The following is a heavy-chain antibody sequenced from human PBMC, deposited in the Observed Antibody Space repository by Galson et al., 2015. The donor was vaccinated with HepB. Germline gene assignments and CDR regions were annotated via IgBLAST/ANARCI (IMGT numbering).Heavy chain of an antibody. CDR2: ISSSSSYI. D-gene: IGHD3-3*01. Sequence: SLRLSCAASGFTFSSYSMNWVRQAPGKGLEWVSSISSSSSYIYYADSVKGRFTISRDNAKNSLYLQMNSLRAEDTAVYYCAKPLRSDFRYYYYGMDVWGQGTTVTVSS. V-gene: IGHV3-21*04. CDR1: GFTFSSYS. J-gene: IGHJ6*02. CDR3: AKPLRSDFRYYYYGMDV.